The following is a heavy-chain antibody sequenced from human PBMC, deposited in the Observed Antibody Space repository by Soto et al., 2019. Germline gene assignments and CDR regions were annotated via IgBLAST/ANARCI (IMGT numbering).Heavy chain of an antibody. CDR2: ISDDGTNK. J-gene: IGHJ4*02. CDR3: ARARIVLTVHAALDY. CDR1: GFTFSSYA. V-gene: IGHV3-30-3*01. D-gene: IGHD2-8*01. Sequence: QVQLVESGGGVVQPGRSLRLSCAASGFTFSSYAMHWVRQAPGKGLEWVAVISDDGTNKYYADSVKGRFTISRDNSNNTLYLQMNSLRAEDTAVYYCARARIVLTVHAALDYWGQGTLVTVSS.